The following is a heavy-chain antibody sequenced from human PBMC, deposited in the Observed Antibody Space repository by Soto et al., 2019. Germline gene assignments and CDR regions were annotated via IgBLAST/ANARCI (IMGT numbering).Heavy chain of an antibody. CDR3: ATSSGALAASFPYYFDY. J-gene: IGHJ4*02. D-gene: IGHD6-25*01. CDR1: GFRFNDYY. Sequence: QVQLAESGGGLVKPGGSLRLSCAATGFRFNDYYMTWIRQAPGKGLEWVSYISSGSSTIYYAHSVKGRFTISRDNAKNSLYLQMNSLRAEDTAVYYCATSSGALAASFPYYFDYWGQGTLVTVSS. V-gene: IGHV3-11*01. CDR2: ISSGSSTI.